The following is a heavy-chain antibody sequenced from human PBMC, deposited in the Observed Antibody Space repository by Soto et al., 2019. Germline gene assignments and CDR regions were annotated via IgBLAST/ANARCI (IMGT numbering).Heavy chain of an antibody. J-gene: IGHJ5*02. CDR1: GYTFTSHD. V-gene: IGHV1-8*01. D-gene: IGHD3-3*01. Sequence: QGQLVQSGAEVKKPGASVKVSCKASGYTFTSHDINWVRQASGQGLEWMGWLNPNSGGTGYAQKFQGRVTLTRDTSITTAYMELTSLTSEDTAVYYCARGQHYDFWSGYNWFDPWGQGTLVTVPS. CDR3: ARGQHYDFWSGYNWFDP. CDR2: LNPNSGGT.